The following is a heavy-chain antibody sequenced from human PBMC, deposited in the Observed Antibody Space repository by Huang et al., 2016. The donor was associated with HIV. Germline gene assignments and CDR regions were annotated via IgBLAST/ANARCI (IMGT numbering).Heavy chain of an antibody. D-gene: IGHD2-15*01. CDR2: INTNTGNS. J-gene: IGHJ5*02. CDR1: GYMFDSYT. CDR3: GRGGGGGSWQTPLVWIDV. V-gene: IGHV7-4-1*04. Sequence: QVRLVQSGSELKKPGASVKISCKTSGYMFDSYTINWVRQAPGQGLEGIGWINTNTGNSASAPAFTGRFLLSFDTSVSMAYLEINGLQSHDTAVYFCGRGGGGGSWQTPLVWIDVWGQGTLVSVSS.